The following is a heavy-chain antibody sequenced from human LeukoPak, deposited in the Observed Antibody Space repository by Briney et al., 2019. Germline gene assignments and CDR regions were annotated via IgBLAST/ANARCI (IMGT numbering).Heavy chain of an antibody. D-gene: IGHD3-16*01. CDR2: IHTIEST. V-gene: IGHV4-4*09. CDR1: GGSLSSYY. J-gene: IGHJ5*02. Sequence: SETLSLTCTVSGGSLSSYYWSWIRQPPGKGLEWIGYIHTIESTNYNPSLKSRVTIPVDKSKDQFSLNLSSVTAADTAVYYCARRRMPGVSGGCCWFDPWGQGTLVTVSS. CDR3: ARRRMPGVSGGCCWFDP.